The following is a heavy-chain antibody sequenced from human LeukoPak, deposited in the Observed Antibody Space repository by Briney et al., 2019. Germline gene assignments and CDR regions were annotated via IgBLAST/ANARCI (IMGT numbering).Heavy chain of an antibody. CDR3: AKTSVSSYYDSSGYYDY. Sequence: GGSLRLSCAASGFTFSSYSMNWVRQATGKGLEWVSSISSSSSYIYYADSVKGRLTISRDNAKNSLYLQMNSLRAEDTAVYYCAKTSVSSYYDSSGYYDYWGQGTLVTVSS. D-gene: IGHD3-22*01. CDR2: ISSSSSYI. J-gene: IGHJ4*02. V-gene: IGHV3-21*01. CDR1: GFTFSSYS.